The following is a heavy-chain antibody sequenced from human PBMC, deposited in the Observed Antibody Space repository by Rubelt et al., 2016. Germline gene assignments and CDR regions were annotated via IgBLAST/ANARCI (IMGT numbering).Heavy chain of an antibody. CDR1: GGSISSYY. Sequence: QVQLQESGPGLVKPSETLSLTCTVSGGSISSYYWSWIRQPPGKGLEWIGYIYYSGSTNYNPSLKRRVTISVDTSKNQFSLKLSSVTAADTAVYYCARLPYSSSWYFDYWGQGTLVTVSS. D-gene: IGHD6-13*01. CDR2: IYYSGST. J-gene: IGHJ4*02. V-gene: IGHV4-59*08. CDR3: ARLPYSSSWYFDY.